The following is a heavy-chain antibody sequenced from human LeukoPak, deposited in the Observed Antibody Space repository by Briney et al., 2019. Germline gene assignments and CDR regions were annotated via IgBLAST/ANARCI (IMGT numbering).Heavy chain of an antibody. Sequence: GGSLRLSCAASGFTVSSNYMSWVRQAPGKGLEWVSSISSSSYIYYADSVKGRFTISRDNAKNSLYLQMNSLRAEDTAVYYCASIYCSGGSCYDWGQGTLVTVSS. CDR3: ASIYCSGGSCYD. J-gene: IGHJ4*02. V-gene: IGHV3-69-1*01. CDR2: ISSSSYI. D-gene: IGHD2-15*01. CDR1: GFTVSSNY.